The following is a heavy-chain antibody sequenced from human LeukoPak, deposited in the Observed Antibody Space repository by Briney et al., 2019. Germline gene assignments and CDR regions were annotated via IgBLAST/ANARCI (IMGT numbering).Heavy chain of an antibody. V-gene: IGHV4-34*01. J-gene: IGHJ6*02. Sequence: SDTLSLTCAVYGGSFSGYYWSWIRQPPGKGLEWIGEINHSGSTNYNPSLKSRVTISVDTSKNQFSLKLSSVTAADTAVYYCARGLRRPLLTYYGSGSYLDVWRQGTTVTVSS. CDR3: ARGLRRPLLTYYGSGSYLDV. CDR2: INHSGST. CDR1: GGSFSGYY. D-gene: IGHD3-10*01.